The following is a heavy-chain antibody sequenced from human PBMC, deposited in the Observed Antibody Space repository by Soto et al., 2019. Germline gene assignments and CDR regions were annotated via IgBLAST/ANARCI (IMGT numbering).Heavy chain of an antibody. J-gene: IGHJ6*03. CDR2: IHDGETI. CDR3: ARLRGGSSSSWNYYYYMDV. CDR1: GGSIRSDY. Sequence: QVQLQESGPGLVKPSETLSVTCTVSGGSIRSDYWSWIRQPPGKGLEWVAYIHDGETINNNPSLKSRVTISVDTSKNQFSLRLSSVTAADTAIYYCARLRGGSSSSWNYYYYMDVWGRGTTVTVSS. V-gene: IGHV4-59*08. D-gene: IGHD6-6*01.